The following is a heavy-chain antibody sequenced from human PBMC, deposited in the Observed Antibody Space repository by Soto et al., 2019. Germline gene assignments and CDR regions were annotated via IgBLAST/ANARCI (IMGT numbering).Heavy chain of an antibody. CDR2: IKSKTDGGTT. V-gene: IGHV3-15*01. D-gene: IGHD6-13*01. CDR1: GITFSNAW. CDR3: TNPPYDGYRTNSEIRRFDY. Sequence: EVQLVESGGGLVKPGGSLRLSCTASGITFSNAWMSWVRQAPGKGLEWVGRIKSKTDGGTTDYAAPVKGRFTISRDDSKNPLYLQMNSLKTEDTAVYYCTNPPYDGYRTNSEIRRFDYWGQGTLVTVSS. J-gene: IGHJ4*02.